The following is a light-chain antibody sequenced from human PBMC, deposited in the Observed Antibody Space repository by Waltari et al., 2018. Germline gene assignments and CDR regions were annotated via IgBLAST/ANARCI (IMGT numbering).Light chain of an antibody. Sequence: QSVLTQPPSASGTPGQRVTISCSGTSSNIGANSVYWYQQLPGTSPKLLIYRNNQRPSRVPDRFSGSKSGTSASLTISGLRSEDEADYYCAAWDDNLNGVEFGGGTKLTVL. J-gene: IGLJ2*01. CDR1: SSNIGANS. CDR2: RNN. V-gene: IGLV1-47*01. CDR3: AAWDDNLNGVE.